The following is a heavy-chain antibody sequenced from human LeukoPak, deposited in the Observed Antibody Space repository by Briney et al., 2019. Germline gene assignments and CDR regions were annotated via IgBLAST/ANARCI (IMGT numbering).Heavy chain of an antibody. CDR3: ARDLVTVTKGFDI. J-gene: IGHJ3*02. V-gene: IGHV4-59*11. Sequence: TSSETLSLTCAVSDDSFSSHYWTWIRQPPGKGLEWIGYISYIGSTNYNPSLKSRVTISIDTSKNQFSLKLTSVTAAGTAVYYCARDLVTVTKGFDIWGQGTMVSVSS. D-gene: IGHD4-17*01. CDR1: DDSFSSHY. CDR2: ISYIGST.